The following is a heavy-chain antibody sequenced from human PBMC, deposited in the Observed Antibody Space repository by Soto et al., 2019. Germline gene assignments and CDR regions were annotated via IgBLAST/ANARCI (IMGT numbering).Heavy chain of an antibody. D-gene: IGHD2-21*02. CDR3: ASEGTAMKLHY. CDR1: GVSISDYY. J-gene: IGHJ4*02. Sequence: SETLSLTCTVSGVSISDYYWSWIRQPAGKGLEWIGRIYSSGSNNYNPSIKSRVTMSVDTPKNKFSLKLSSVTDADTAVYYCASEGTAMKLHYWGQGEMLTVS. V-gene: IGHV4-4*07. CDR2: IYSSGSN.